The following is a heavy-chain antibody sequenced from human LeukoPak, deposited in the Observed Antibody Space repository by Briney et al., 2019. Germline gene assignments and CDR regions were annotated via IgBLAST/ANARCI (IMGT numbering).Heavy chain of an antibody. CDR3: ARASRTGSIAVAGPDY. CDR2: IYYSGST. V-gene: IGHV4-39*07. D-gene: IGHD6-19*01. J-gene: IGHJ4*02. Sequence: SETLSLTCTVSGGSISSSSYYWGWIRQPPGKGLEWIGSIYYSGSTYYNPSLKSRVTISVDTSKNQFSLKLSSVTAADTAVYYCARASRTGSIAVAGPDYWGQGTLVTVSS. CDR1: GGSISSSSYY.